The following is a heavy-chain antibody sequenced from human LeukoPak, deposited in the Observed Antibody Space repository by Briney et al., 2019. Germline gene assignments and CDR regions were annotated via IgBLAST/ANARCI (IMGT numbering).Heavy chain of an antibody. CDR2: IYHSGST. CDR3: ARGLDAVYRYGMDV. CDR1: GGSISSGGYS. J-gene: IGHJ6*02. V-gene: IGHV4-30-2*01. Sequence: SETLSLTCAVSGGSISSGGYSWSWIRQPPGKGLEWIWYIYHSGSTYYDPSLKSRVTISVDRSKNQFSLKLSSVTAADTAVYYCARGLDAVYRYGMDVWGQGTTVTVSS. D-gene: IGHD2-2*01.